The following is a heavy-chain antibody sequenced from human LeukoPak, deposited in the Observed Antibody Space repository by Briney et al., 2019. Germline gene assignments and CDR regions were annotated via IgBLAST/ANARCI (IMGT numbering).Heavy chain of an antibody. CDR2: IFPGDSDT. D-gene: IGHD6-19*01. CDR1: GYSFTKHW. J-gene: IGHJ1*01. Sequence: GESLKISCKGSGYSFTKHWIAWVRQMPGKGLKWMGIIFPGDSDTRYSPSFQGQVTISADKSISIAYLQWSSLKASDTAMYYCTRGSGSYVHWGQSTLVTVSS. CDR3: TRGSGSYVH. V-gene: IGHV5-51*01.